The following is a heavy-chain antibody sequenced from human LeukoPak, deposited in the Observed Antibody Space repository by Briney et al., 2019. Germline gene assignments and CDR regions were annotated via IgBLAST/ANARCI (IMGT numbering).Heavy chain of an antibody. CDR2: IYYSGST. Sequence: SQTLSLTCTVSGGSISSGGYYWSWIRQHPGKGLEWIGYIYYSGSTYYNPSLKSRVTISVDTSKNQFSLKLSSVTAADTAVYYCARGVPGQDYLDYWGQGTLVTVSS. V-gene: IGHV4-31*03. D-gene: IGHD3-3*01. J-gene: IGHJ4*02. CDR1: GGSISSGGYY. CDR3: ARGVPGQDYLDY.